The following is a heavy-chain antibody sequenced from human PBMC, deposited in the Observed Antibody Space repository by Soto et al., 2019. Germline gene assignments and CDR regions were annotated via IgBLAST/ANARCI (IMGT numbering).Heavy chain of an antibody. J-gene: IGHJ4*02. CDR3: ARESEDLTSNFDY. CDR1: GFTFTRYS. CDR2: ISSTTNYI. V-gene: IGHV3-21*06. Sequence: RXSCAASGFTFTRYSMNCVRQAPGKGLEWVSSISSTTNYIYYGDSMKGRFTISRDNAKNSLYLEMNSLRAEDTAVYYCARESEDLTSNFDYWGQGTLVIVSS.